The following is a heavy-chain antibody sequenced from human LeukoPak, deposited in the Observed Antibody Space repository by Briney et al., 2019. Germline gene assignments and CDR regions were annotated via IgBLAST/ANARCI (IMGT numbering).Heavy chain of an antibody. Sequence: SQTLSLTCTVSGGSISSGGYYWSWIRQHPGKGLEWIGYIYYSGSTYYNPSLKSRVTISVDTSKNQFSLKLSSVTAADTAVYYCARGTDIVATAGGFNFDYWGQGTLVTVSS. D-gene: IGHD5-12*01. CDR1: GGSISSGGYY. V-gene: IGHV4-31*03. CDR3: ARGTDIVATAGGFNFDY. J-gene: IGHJ4*02. CDR2: IYYSGST.